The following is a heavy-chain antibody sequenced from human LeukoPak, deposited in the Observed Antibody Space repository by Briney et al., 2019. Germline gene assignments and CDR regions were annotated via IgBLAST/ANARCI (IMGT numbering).Heavy chain of an antibody. V-gene: IGHV4-59*08. J-gene: IGHJ5*02. CDR1: GGSISSYY. Sequence: SETLSLTCTVSGGSISSYYWSWIRQPPGKGLEWIGYIYYSGGTNYNPSLKSRVTITVDTSKNQFSLKLSSVTAADTAVYYCARHKRSHNWFDPWGQGTLVTVSS. D-gene: IGHD1-26*01. CDR2: IYYSGGT. CDR3: ARHKRSHNWFDP.